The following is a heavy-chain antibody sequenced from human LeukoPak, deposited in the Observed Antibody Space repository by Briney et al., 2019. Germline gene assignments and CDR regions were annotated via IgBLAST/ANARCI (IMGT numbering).Heavy chain of an antibody. J-gene: IGHJ4*02. Sequence: SETLSLTCAVYGGSFSGYYWSWIRQPPGKGLEWIGEINHSGSTNYNPSLKSRVTISVDTSKNQFFLKLSSVTAADTAVYYCARTAGGDGYNDWGQGTLVTVSS. CDR1: GGSFSGYY. D-gene: IGHD5-24*01. V-gene: IGHV4-34*01. CDR3: ARTAGGDGYND. CDR2: INHSGST.